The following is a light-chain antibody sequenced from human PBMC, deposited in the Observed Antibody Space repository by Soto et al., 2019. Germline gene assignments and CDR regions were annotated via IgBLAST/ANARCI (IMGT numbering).Light chain of an antibody. CDR2: GNN. Sequence: QSVLTQPPSVSGAPGQRVTISCTGSSSNIGAGYDIHWYQQLPGTAPKLLIYGNNNRPSGVPDRFSGSKSGTSASLAITGLQAEDEADYYCHSYDSILRGSSHVVFGGGTKLTVL. CDR1: SSNIGAGYD. J-gene: IGLJ2*01. CDR3: HSYDSILRGSSHVV. V-gene: IGLV1-40*01.